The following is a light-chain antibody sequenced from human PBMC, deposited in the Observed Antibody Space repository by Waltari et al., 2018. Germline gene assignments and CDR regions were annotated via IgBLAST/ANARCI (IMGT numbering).Light chain of an antibody. CDR2: GNS. CDR1: SSQIGAGHD. Sequence: QSVLTQPPSVSGAPGQRVTIPCPGTSSQIGAGHDGHWYQQFPGTAPKPPIHGNSNRPSGVPDRFSGSKSDTSASLTITGLQAEDEADYFCHSFDSSLSTGVVFGGGTKVTVL. CDR3: HSFDSSLSTGVV. V-gene: IGLV1-40*01. J-gene: IGLJ2*01.